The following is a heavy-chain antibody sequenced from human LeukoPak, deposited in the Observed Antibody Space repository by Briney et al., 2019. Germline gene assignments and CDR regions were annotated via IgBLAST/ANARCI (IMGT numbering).Heavy chain of an antibody. V-gene: IGHV3-33*03. J-gene: IGHJ2*01. CDR1: GLTFRNYG. CDR3: VVILVPGGVWHFDL. D-gene: IGHD2-2*01. Sequence: GGSLRLSCVASGLTFRNYGFHWVHQAPGKGLEWVAIIYSGGGNTKYYAESLKDRFTITRDDSRDTLYLQMNSLRAEDTAVYYCVVILVPGGVWHFDLWGRGTLVTVSS. CDR2: IYSGGGNTK.